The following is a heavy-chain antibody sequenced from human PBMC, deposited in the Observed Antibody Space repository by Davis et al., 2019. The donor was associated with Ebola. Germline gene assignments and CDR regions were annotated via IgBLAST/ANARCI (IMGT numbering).Heavy chain of an antibody. CDR1: GYTFTSYY. Sequence: AASVKVSCKASGYTFTSYYIHWVRQAPGQGLEWMGIMNPSDGDTNYAQEFQGRVTMTRDASTSTVYMELSSLRSEDTAVYFCARGLRSDYDILTGPFGYWGQGTLVTVSS. CDR2: MNPSDGDT. D-gene: IGHD3-9*01. V-gene: IGHV1-46*03. J-gene: IGHJ4*02. CDR3: ARGLRSDYDILTGPFGY.